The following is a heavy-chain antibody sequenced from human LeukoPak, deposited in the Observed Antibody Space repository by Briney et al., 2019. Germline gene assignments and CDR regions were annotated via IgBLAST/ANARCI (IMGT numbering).Heavy chain of an antibody. V-gene: IGHV3-48*01. CDR1: GFTFSSYS. D-gene: IGHD4-17*01. J-gene: IGHJ4*02. CDR2: ISSSSSTI. CDR3: AREPPVYGDLGIDY. Sequence: GGSLRLSCAASGFTFSSYSMNWVRQAPGKGLEWVSYISSSSSTIYYADSVKGRFTISGDNAKNSLYLQMNSLRAEDTAVYYCAREPPVYGDLGIDYWGQGTLVTVSS.